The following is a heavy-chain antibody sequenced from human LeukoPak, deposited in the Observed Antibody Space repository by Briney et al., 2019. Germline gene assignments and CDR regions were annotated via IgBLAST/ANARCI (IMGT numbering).Heavy chain of an antibody. CDR2: IYYSGCT. CDR3: ARVGLFRFDP. J-gene: IGHJ5*02. D-gene: IGHD3-10*01. V-gene: IGHV4-59*01. Sequence: SETLSLTCAVSGGSITSYYWSWIRLPPGKGLEWIGHIYYSGCTNYNPSLKSRVTISVDTSKNQFSLKLSSVTAADTAMYYCARVGLFRFDPWGQGTLVTVSS. CDR1: GGSITSYY.